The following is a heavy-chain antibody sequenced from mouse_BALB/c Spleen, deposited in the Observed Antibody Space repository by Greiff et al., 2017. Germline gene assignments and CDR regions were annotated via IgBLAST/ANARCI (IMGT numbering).Heavy chain of an antibody. J-gene: IGHJ4*01. Sequence: EVMLVESGGGLVKPGGSLKLSCAASGFTFSSYTMSWVRQTPEKRLEWVATISSGGGNTYYPDSVKGRFTISRDNAKNNLYLQMSSLRSEDTALYYCARYYYGSSSYYAMDYWGQGTSVTVSS. CDR1: GFTFSSYT. CDR2: ISSGGGNT. D-gene: IGHD1-1*01. V-gene: IGHV5-9*03. CDR3: ARYYYGSSSYYAMDY.